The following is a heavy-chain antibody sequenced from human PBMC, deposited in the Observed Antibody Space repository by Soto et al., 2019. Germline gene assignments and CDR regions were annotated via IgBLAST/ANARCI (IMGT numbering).Heavy chain of an antibody. CDR1: GFSLRTPTMR. D-gene: IGHD3-10*01. CDR2: LDWNDEK. CDR3: PRINPRGQFYFLF. J-gene: IGHJ4*01. V-gene: IGHV2-70*04. Sequence: SGPTLVNPTRTLTLTCTVAGFSLRTPTMRVSWLRQPPGKALEWLGRLDWNDEKVYNTSLPPRLPPSKAASNTRVVLTLTNVDRGDTPSSFCPRINPRGQFYFLFGGHGPLATVPS.